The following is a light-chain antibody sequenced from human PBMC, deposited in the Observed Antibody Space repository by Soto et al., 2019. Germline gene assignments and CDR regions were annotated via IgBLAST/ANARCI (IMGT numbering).Light chain of an antibody. V-gene: IGKV1-39*01. CDR1: QNINRY. CDR2: VAS. CDR3: QQSFTTLTWT. Sequence: DIQMTQSPSSLSASVGDRVTITCRARQNINRYLNWYQQKPGKAPKLLIFVASSLQSGVPSRFSGSGSGTDFTLTITRLQPEDSATYYCQQSFTTLTWTFGPGTKVEVK. J-gene: IGKJ1*01.